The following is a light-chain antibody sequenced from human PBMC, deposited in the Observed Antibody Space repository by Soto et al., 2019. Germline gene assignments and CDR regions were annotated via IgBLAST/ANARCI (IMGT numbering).Light chain of an antibody. CDR3: SSYTGSSTLYI. CDR2: DVS. Sequence: QSALTQPASVSGSPGQSITISCSGTSSDVGGYEFVSWYQHYPGQAPKLIIHDVSHRPSGVSFRFSGSKSGNTASLTISGLQAEDEADYYCSSYTGSSTLYIFGTGTKLTVL. CDR1: SSDVGGYEF. V-gene: IGLV2-14*03. J-gene: IGLJ1*01.